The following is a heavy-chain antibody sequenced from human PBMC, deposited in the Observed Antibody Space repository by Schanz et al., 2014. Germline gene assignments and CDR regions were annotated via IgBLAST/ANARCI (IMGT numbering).Heavy chain of an antibody. CDR3: AKDGRLPYYGTGSDFDY. V-gene: IGHV3-23*04. CDR1: GLIFSTYT. D-gene: IGHD3-22*01. J-gene: IGHJ4*02. CDR2: ISFSGNTI. Sequence: EVRLVESGGGLVRPGGSLRLSCTTSGLIFSTYTLNWVRQAPGKGLEWISYISFSGNTIYYADSVKGRFTISRDNLKNTVYLQMTSLRAGDTAVYYCAKDGRLPYYGTGSDFDYWGQGTLVAVSS.